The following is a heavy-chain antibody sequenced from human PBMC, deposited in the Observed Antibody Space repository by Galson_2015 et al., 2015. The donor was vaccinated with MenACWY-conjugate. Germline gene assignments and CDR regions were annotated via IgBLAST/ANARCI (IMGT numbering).Heavy chain of an antibody. CDR1: GASVSSGSYY. CDR3: ARDRWTSSWYNYFDY. J-gene: IGHJ4*02. CDR2: IYDNGRA. V-gene: IGHV4-61*01. D-gene: IGHD6-13*01. Sequence: ETLSLTCTVSGASVSSGSYYWSWIRQSPGKGLEWIGYIYDNGRANYNASLKSRVTMSVDTSKNQFSLKLTSVIAADTAVYYCARDRWTSSWYNYFDYWGQETLVTVSS.